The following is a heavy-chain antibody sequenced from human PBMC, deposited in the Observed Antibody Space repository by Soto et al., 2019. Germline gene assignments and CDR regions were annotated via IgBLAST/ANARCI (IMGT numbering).Heavy chain of an antibody. CDR2: TYYRSQWYD. CDR1: GDSVSSNSAA. J-gene: IGHJ4*02. Sequence: HSQTLSLTCAVSGDSVSSNSAAWNWIRQSPSRGLEWLGRTYYRSQWYDDYAESVKSRISITPDTSKNQFSLQLNSVTPEDTAVYYCARDSSGYYYRYFDCWGRGTLVTVSS. V-gene: IGHV6-1*01. D-gene: IGHD3-22*01. CDR3: ARDSSGYYYRYFDC.